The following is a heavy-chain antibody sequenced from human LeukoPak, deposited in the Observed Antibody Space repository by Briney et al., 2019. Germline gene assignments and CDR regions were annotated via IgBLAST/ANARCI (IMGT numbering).Heavy chain of an antibody. CDR1: GDSFRSYY. CDR2: IDYSGST. V-gene: IGHV4-59*01. J-gene: IGHJ5*02. Sequence: SETLSLTCSVSGDSFRSYYWSWIRQPPGKGPECIGYIDYSGSTNYNPSLKRRITMSIDTSKNQFSLNLRSVTAGDTAAYYCARGGIVKSRTNWFDPWGQGTLVTVSS. D-gene: IGHD1-26*01. CDR3: ARGGIVKSRTNWFDP.